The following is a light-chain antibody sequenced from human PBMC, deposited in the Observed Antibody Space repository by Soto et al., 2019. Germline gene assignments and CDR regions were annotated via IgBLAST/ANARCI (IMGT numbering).Light chain of an antibody. CDR3: LQHNSYSWT. CDR1: HDIKND. CDR2: AAS. J-gene: IGKJ1*01. V-gene: IGKV1-17*01. Sequence: DIQMTQSPSSLSASVGDRVTITCRASHDIKNDLDWYQQKPGKGPKRLIYAASSLQSGVPSRFSGSGSGTEFTLTISSPQSEDFATYYCLQHNSYSWTFGQGTKVEIK.